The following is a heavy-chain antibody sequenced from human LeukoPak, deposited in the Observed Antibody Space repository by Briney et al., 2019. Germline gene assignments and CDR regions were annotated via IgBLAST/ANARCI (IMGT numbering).Heavy chain of an antibody. CDR1: GYSISSGYY. D-gene: IGHD3-22*01. CDR2: TYHSGST. V-gene: IGHV4-38-2*02. CDR3: AREGPRITMIVVGGYFDY. J-gene: IGHJ4*02. Sequence: SETLSLTCTVSGYSISSGYYWGWIRQPPGKGLEWIGSTYHSGSTYYNPSLKSRVTISVDTSKNQFSLKLSSVTAADTAVYYCAREGPRITMIVVGGYFDYWGQGTLVTVSS.